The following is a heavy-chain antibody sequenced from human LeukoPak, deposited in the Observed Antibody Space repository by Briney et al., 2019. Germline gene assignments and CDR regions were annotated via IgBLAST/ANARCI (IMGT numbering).Heavy chain of an antibody. Sequence: SETLSLTCAVYGGSFSGYYWSWIRQPPGKGLEWIGEINHSGSTNYNPSLKSRVTISVDTSKDQFSLKLSSVTAADTAVYYCARGRRLKEVVAAHLDYWGQGTLVTVSS. CDR2: INHSGST. CDR3: ARGRRLKEVVAAHLDY. V-gene: IGHV4-34*01. CDR1: GGSFSGYY. J-gene: IGHJ4*02. D-gene: IGHD2-15*01.